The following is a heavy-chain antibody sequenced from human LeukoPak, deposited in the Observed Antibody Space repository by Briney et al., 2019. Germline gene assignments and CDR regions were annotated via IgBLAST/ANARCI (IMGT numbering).Heavy chain of an antibody. D-gene: IGHD6-19*01. CDR2: IISDGSST. J-gene: IGHJ3*02. CDR1: GFTFDDYA. CDR3: AREDVDITVATSGAFDI. V-gene: IGHV3-74*01. Sequence: GGSLRLSCAASGFTFDDYAMHWVRQAPGKGLVWVSRIISDGSSTNYADSVKGRFTISRDNAKNTLYLQMNSLRAEDTALYYCAREDVDITVATSGAFDIWGQGTMVTVSS.